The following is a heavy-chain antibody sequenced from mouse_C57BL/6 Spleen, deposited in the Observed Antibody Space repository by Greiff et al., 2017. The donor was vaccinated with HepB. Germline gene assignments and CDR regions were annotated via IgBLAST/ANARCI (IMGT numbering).Heavy chain of an antibody. CDR2: IDPSDSYT. J-gene: IGHJ4*01. CDR3: ARGGLADYYAMDY. V-gene: IGHV1-69*01. Sequence: QVQLQQPGAELVMPGASVKLSCKASGYTFTSYWMHWVKQRPGQGLEWIGEIDPSDSYTNYNQKFKGKSTLTVDKSSSTAYMQLSSLTSEDSAVYYCARGGLADYYAMDYWGQGTSVTVSS. D-gene: IGHD3-3*01. CDR1: GYTFTSYW.